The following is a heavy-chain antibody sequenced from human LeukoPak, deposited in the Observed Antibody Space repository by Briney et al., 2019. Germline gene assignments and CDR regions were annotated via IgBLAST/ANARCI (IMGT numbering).Heavy chain of an antibody. CDR2: IIPIFGTA. D-gene: IGHD6-13*01. CDR1: GGTFSSYA. CDR3: ARAGVDSSSWYGFYYYYYMDV. J-gene: IGHJ6*03. V-gene: IGHV1-69*13. Sequence: SVKVSCKASGGTFSSYAISWVRQAPGQGLEWMGGIIPIFGTANYAQKFQGRVTITADESTSTAYLELSSLRSEDTAVYYCARAGVDSSSWYGFYYYYYMDVWGKGTTVTVSS.